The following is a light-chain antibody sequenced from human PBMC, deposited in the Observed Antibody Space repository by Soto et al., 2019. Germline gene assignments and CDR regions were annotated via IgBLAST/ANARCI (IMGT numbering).Light chain of an antibody. Sequence: EIVLTQSPGTLSLSPGERATLSCRASQSVSSSYLAWYQQKPGQAPRLLIYGASSRVTGIPDRFSGSGSGTDFTLTISRLEPEDFAVYYCQQYGSSPVVTFGQGTRLEIK. CDR1: QSVSSSY. V-gene: IGKV3-20*01. CDR2: GAS. CDR3: QQYGSSPVVT. J-gene: IGKJ5*01.